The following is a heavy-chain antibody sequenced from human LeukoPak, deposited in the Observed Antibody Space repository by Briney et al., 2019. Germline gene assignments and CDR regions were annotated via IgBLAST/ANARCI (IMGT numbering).Heavy chain of an antibody. CDR2: IYTSGTT. CDR1: GGSMNNYY. V-gene: IGHV4-4*07. J-gene: IGHJ3*02. Sequence: SETLSLICTVSGGSMNNYYWSWIRQPAGKGLEWIGRIYTSGTTNYNPSLKSRVTMSVDTSNNHFSLKLRSVTAADTAVYYCARDNGAYCGGDCWHAFDIWGQGTMVTVSS. CDR3: ARDNGAYCGGDCWHAFDI. D-gene: IGHD2-21*01.